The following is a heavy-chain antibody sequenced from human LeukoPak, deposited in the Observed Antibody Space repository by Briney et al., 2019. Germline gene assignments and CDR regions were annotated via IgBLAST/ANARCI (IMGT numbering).Heavy chain of an antibody. CDR2: INWNGGST. V-gene: IGHV3-20*04. J-gene: IGHJ6*03. CDR3: ARVKLGPAKTASKYYYYYMDV. CDR1: GFTFDDYG. Sequence: GGSLRLSCAASGFTFDDYGMSWVRQAPGKGLEWVSGINWNGGSTGYAGSVKGRFTISRDNAKNSLYLQMNSLRAEDTALYYCARVKLGPAKTASKYYYYYMDVWGKGTTVTVSS. D-gene: IGHD2-21*02.